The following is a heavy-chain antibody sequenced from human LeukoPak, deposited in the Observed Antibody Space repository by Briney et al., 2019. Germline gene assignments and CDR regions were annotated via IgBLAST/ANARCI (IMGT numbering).Heavy chain of an antibody. J-gene: IGHJ4*02. Sequence: ASVRVSCKASGYTFTSYGISWVRQAPGQGLEWMGWINPNSGGTYSAQKFQGRVTMTRDTSISTAYMELSRLRSDDTAVYYCARDRYCSGGTCYFTDDYWGQGTLVTVSS. CDR3: ARDRYCSGGTCYFTDDY. CDR2: INPNSGGT. D-gene: IGHD2-15*01. CDR1: GYTFTSYG. V-gene: IGHV1-2*02.